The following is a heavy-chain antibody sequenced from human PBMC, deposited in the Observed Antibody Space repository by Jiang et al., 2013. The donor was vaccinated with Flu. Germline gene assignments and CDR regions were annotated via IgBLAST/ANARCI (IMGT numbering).Heavy chain of an antibody. CDR2: IYAGDSDT. V-gene: IGHV5-51*01. CDR3: ARRRSWELFFDS. CDR1: GDSFTNYW. J-gene: IGHJ4*02. D-gene: IGHD6-13*01. Sequence: GAEVKKPGESLKISCKGSGDSFTNYWIGWVRQMPGKGLQLVGLIYAGDSDTRYNSSLRGQVTISVDKSISTAYLQWSSLKASDTAIYYCARRRSWELFFDSWGQGTLVTVSS.